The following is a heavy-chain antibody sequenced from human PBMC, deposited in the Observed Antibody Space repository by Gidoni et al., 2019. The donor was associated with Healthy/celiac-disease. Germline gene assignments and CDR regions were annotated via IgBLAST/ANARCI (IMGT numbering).Heavy chain of an antibody. J-gene: IGHJ4*01. CDR3: ARGGSSWYRFDY. CDR2: IYYSGST. Sequence: QVQLQESGPGLVKPSETLSLTCTVSGGSISSYYWSWIRQPPGKGLEWIGYIYYSGSTNYNPSLKSRVTISVDTSKNQFSLKLSSVAAADTAVYYCARGGSSWYRFDYWGQGSLVTVSS. D-gene: IGHD6-13*01. CDR1: GGSISSYY. V-gene: IGHV4-59*01.